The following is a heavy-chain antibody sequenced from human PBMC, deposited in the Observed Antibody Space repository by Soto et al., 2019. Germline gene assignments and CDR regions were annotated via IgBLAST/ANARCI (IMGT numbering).Heavy chain of an antibody. V-gene: IGHV1-46*01. CDR3: ARVYPGGGGYSYGYYYYYGMDV. Sequence: QVQLVQSGAEVKKPGASVKVSCKASGYTFTSYYMHWVRQAPGQGLEWMGIINPSGGSTSYAQKFQGRVNMTRDTSTSKVYMELSSLRSEETAVYYCARVYPGGGGYSYGYYYYYGMDVWGQGTTVTVSS. D-gene: IGHD5-18*01. J-gene: IGHJ6*02. CDR1: GYTFTSYY. CDR2: INPSGGST.